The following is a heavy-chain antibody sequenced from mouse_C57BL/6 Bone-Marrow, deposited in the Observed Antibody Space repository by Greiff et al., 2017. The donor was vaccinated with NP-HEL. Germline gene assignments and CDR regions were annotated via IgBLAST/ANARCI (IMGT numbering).Heavy chain of an antibody. Sequence: QVQLQQSGAELVMPGASVKLSCKASGYTFTSYWMHWVKQRPGQGLEWIGEIDPSDSYTNYNQKFKGKSTLTVDKSSSTAYMQLSSLTSEDSAVYYCARDDGYHWFAYWGQGTLVTVSA. J-gene: IGHJ3*01. CDR3: ARDDGYHWFAY. V-gene: IGHV1-69*01. D-gene: IGHD2-3*01. CDR2: IDPSDSYT. CDR1: GYTFTSYW.